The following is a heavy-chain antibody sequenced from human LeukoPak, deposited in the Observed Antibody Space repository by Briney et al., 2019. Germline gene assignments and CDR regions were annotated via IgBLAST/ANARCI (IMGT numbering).Heavy chain of an antibody. D-gene: IGHD3-10*01. CDR3: AKGLGTGSVLARPLHY. J-gene: IGHJ4*02. Sequence: TGGSLRLSCAASGFTFSSYGMHWVRQAPGKGLQWVAVISSDGYRTDYPDSVRGRFTISRDSFKNTVDLQMISVTAEDTAMYFCAKGLGTGSVLARPLHYWGQGTLVTVSS. CDR2: ISSDGYRT. V-gene: IGHV3-30*18. CDR1: GFTFSSYG.